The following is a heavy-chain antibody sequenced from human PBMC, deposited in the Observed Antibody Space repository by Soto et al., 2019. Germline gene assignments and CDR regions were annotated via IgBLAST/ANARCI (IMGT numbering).Heavy chain of an antibody. Sequence: SETLSLTCTVSGGSISSGGYYWSWIRQQPGKGLEWIGYIYYSGSTYYTPSLKSRVTISVDTSKNQFSLKLSSVTAADTAVYYCARVLGYYDSSGDYWVDAFDIWGQGTMVTVSS. J-gene: IGHJ3*02. CDR2: IYYSGST. V-gene: IGHV4-31*03. CDR3: ARVLGYYDSSGDYWVDAFDI. D-gene: IGHD3-22*01. CDR1: GGSISSGGYY.